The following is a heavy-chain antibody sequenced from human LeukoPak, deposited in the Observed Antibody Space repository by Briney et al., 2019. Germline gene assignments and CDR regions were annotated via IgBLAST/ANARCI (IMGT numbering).Heavy chain of an antibody. D-gene: IGHD5/OR15-5a*01. J-gene: IGHJ4*02. CDR2: IANSGGST. Sequence: PGGSLRLSCAASGFTFSSYAMSWVRLAPGQGLEWVSTIANSGGSTYYADSVEGRFTLSRDTSKNTLYLQMNTLRVEDTAVYYCARGVSTTNFDYWGQGTLVTVSS. V-gene: IGHV3-23*01. CDR3: ARGVSTTNFDY. CDR1: GFTFSSYA.